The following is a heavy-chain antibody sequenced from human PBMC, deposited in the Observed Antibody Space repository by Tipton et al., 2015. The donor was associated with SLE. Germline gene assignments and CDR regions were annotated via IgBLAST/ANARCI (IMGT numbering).Heavy chain of an antibody. CDR1: GGSISSYY. J-gene: IGHJ4*02. CDR2: ISGSGGST. V-gene: IGHV3-23*01. D-gene: IGHD4-17*01. Sequence: LSLTCTVSGGSISSYYWSWVRQAPGKGLEWVSAISGSGGSTYYADSVKGRFTISRDNSKNTLYLQMNSLRAEDTAVYYCAKDPTTVNFDYWGQGTLVTVSS. CDR3: AKDPTTVNFDY.